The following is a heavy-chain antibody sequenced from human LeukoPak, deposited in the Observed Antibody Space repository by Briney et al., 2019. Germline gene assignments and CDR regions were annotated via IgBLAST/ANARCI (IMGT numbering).Heavy chain of an antibody. CDR2: IIPIFGTA. CDR3: AKANSYYDILTGYEF. CDR1: GGTFSSYA. Sequence: GASVKVCCKASGGTFSSYAISWVRQAPGQGLEWMGGIIPIFGTANYAQKFQGRVTITADKSTSTAYMELSSLRSEDTAVYYCAKANSYYDILTGYEFWGQGTLVTVSS. V-gene: IGHV1-69*06. D-gene: IGHD3-9*01. J-gene: IGHJ4*02.